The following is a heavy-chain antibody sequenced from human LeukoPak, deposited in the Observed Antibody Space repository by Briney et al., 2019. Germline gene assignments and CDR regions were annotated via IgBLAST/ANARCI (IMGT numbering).Heavy chain of an antibody. D-gene: IGHD3-9*01. J-gene: IGHJ6*02. CDR2: NYSGGST. V-gene: IGHV3-53*01. Sequence: GGSLRLSCAASGFTVSSYYMSWVRQAPGKGLEWVSVNYSGGSTYYADSVKGRFTISRDNSKNTLYLQMNSLRAEDTAVYYCARGAFLTGYYNLPHYYYAMDVWGQGTTVTVSS. CDR3: ARGAFLTGYYNLPHYYYAMDV. CDR1: GFTVSSYY.